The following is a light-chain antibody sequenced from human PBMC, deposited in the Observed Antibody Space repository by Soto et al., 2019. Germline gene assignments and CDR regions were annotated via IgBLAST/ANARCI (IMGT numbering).Light chain of an antibody. CDR3: QQYDSSPYT. CDR2: GAS. CDR1: QSVSGSY. J-gene: IGKJ2*01. Sequence: ENVLTQSPGTLSLSPGERATLSYRASQSVSGSYLAWYQQKPGQAPRLLIYGASSRATGIPDRFSGSGSGTDFTLTISRLEPEDFAVYYCQQYDSSPYTFGQGTKLEIK. V-gene: IGKV3-20*01.